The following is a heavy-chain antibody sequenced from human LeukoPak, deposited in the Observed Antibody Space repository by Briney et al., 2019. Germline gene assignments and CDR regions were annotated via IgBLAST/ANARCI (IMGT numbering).Heavy chain of an antibody. CDR3: ARDKRYYGGSRSHYYYGMDV. V-gene: IGHV4-31*03. J-gene: IGHJ6*02. CDR2: IYYSGST. D-gene: IGHD4-23*01. Sequence: SQTLSLTCTVSGGSISSGGYYWSWIRQHPGKGLEWIGYIYYSGSTYYNPSLKSRVTISVDTSKNQFSLKLSSVTAADTAVYYCARDKRYYGGSRSHYYYGMDVWGQGTTVTVSS. CDR1: GGSISSGGYY.